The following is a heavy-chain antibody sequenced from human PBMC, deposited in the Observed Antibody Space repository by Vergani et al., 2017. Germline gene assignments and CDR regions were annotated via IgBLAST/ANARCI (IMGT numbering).Heavy chain of an antibody. CDR1: GFTFSSYG. D-gene: IGHD3-22*01. CDR3: AKDGRRYYYDSSGYYWDY. Sequence: VQLVESGGGVVQPGRSLRLSCAASGFTFSSYGMHWVRQAPGKGLEWVAVISYDGSNKYYEDSVKGRFTISRDNSKNTLYLQMNSLRAEDTAVYYCAKDGRRYYYDSSGYYWDYWGQGTLVTVSS. V-gene: IGHV3-30*18. J-gene: IGHJ4*02. CDR2: ISYDGSNK.